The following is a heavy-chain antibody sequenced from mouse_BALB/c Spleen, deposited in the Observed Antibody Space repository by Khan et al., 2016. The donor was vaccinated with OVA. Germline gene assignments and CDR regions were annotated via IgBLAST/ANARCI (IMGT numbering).Heavy chain of an antibody. V-gene: IGHV1-4*01. D-gene: IGHD2-14*01. J-gene: IGHJ3*01. CDR3: VRDGAYHRNEGRVAY. Sequence: VQLQESGAELARPGASVKMSCKASGYTFTSYTIHWIKKRPGQGLEWIGYINPSNGYTNYNQKFKDKATLTTDKSSTTAYLQLSSLTSDDSAVYYCVRDGAYHRNEGRVAYWGQGTLVTVSA. CDR1: GYTFTSYT. CDR2: INPSNGYT.